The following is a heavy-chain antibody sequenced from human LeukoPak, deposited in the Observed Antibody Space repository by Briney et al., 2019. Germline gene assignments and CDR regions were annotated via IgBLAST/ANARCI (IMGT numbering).Heavy chain of an antibody. CDR2: ISFDGSNK. D-gene: IGHD3-22*01. CDR3: AKDKDYYYDSSGYGGDAFDI. Sequence: GGSLRLSCAASGFSFSDYGMHWVRQAPGKGLEWVAAISFDGSNKYYADSVKGRFTIFRDNSKNTLYLQMNSLRAEDMALYYCAKDKDYYYDSSGYGGDAFDIWGQGTMVTVSS. J-gene: IGHJ3*02. V-gene: IGHV3-30*18. CDR1: GFSFSDYG.